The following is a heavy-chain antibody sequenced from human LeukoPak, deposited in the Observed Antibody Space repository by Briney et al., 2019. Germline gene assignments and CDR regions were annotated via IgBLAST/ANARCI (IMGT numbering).Heavy chain of an antibody. V-gene: IGHV1-8*03. D-gene: IGHD4-17*01. Sequence: ASVKVSCKASGYTFTSYDINWVRQATGQGLEWMGWMNPNSGNTGYAQKFQGRVTITRNTSISTAYMELSSLRSEDTAVYYCARDGGKVSYGDYRNWFDPWGQGTLVTVSS. CDR1: GYTFTSYD. J-gene: IGHJ5*02. CDR2: MNPNSGNT. CDR3: ARDGGKVSYGDYRNWFDP.